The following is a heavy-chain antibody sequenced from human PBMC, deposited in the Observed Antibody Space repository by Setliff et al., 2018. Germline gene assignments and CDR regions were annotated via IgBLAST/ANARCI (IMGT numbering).Heavy chain of an antibody. CDR1: GASISSGTYY. D-gene: IGHD3-22*01. J-gene: IGHJ4*02. V-gene: IGHV4-39*07. CDR2: TYYGGNT. CDR3: ARAPRYFDSTGSYFDF. Sequence: PSETLSLTCTVSGASISSGTYYWAWIRQPPGKGLEWIGSTYYGGNTYYNPSLKSRVTMSVDTSKSQFSLKLTSVTAADTAVNYCARAPRYFDSTGSYFDFWGQGTLVTVSS.